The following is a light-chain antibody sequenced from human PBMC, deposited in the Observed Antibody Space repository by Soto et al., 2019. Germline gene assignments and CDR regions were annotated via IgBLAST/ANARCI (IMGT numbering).Light chain of an antibody. V-gene: IGLV2-14*01. CDR3: SSKRDSSTLFV. J-gene: IGLJ1*01. Sequence: QSVLTQPASVSGSPGQSITISCTGTSSDVGAYNYVSWYQHHPGKVPKLLIYEVTNRPSGVSDRFSGSKSGNTASLTISGLQAEDEGDYYCSSKRDSSTLFVFGTGSKVTVL. CDR1: SSDVGAYNY. CDR2: EVT.